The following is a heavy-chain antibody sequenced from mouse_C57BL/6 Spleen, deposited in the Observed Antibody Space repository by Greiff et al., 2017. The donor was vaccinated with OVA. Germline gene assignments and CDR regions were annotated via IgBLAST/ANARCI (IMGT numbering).Heavy chain of an antibody. CDR2: IWTGGGT. CDR3: ARSSSDYYYAMDY. V-gene: IGHV2-9-1*01. Sequence: VKLVESGPGLVAPSQSLSITCTVSGFSLTSYAISWVRQPPGKGLEWLGVIWTGGGTNYNSAFKSRLSISKDNSKSQVFLKMNSLQTDDTARYYCARSSSDYYYAMDYWGQGTSVTVSS. J-gene: IGHJ4*01. D-gene: IGHD6-1*01. CDR1: GFSLTSYA.